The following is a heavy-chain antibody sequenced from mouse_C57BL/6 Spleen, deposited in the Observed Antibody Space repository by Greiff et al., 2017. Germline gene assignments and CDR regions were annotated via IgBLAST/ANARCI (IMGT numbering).Heavy chain of an antibody. CDR1: GFTFSDYY. CDR2: INYDGSST. J-gene: IGHJ3*01. Sequence: EVKLMESEGGLVQPGSSMKLSCTASGFTFSDYYMAWVRQVPEKGLEWVANINYDGSSTYYLDSLKSRFIISRDNAKNILYLQMSSLKSEDTATYYCARESYGNYIAYWGQGTLVTVSA. V-gene: IGHV5-16*01. D-gene: IGHD2-1*01. CDR3: ARESYGNYIAY.